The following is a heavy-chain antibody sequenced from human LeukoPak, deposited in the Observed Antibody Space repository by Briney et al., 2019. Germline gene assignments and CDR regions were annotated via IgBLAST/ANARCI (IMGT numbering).Heavy chain of an antibody. V-gene: IGHV3-30*18. Sequence: GPLRLSCAASGFTFSSYGMHWVRQAPGKGLEWVAVISYDGSNKYYADSVKGRFTISRDNSKNTLYLQMNSMRAEDTAVYYCAKEAAYCGGDCYSGSDYWGQGTLVTVSS. CDR3: AKEAAYCGGDCYSGSDY. CDR2: ISYDGSNK. CDR1: GFTFSSYG. J-gene: IGHJ4*02. D-gene: IGHD2-21*02.